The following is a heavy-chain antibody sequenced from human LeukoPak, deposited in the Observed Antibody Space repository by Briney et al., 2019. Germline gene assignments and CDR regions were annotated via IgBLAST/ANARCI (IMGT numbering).Heavy chain of an antibody. V-gene: IGHV6-1*01. CDR1: GDSVSNNTTA. D-gene: IGHD3-3*02. Sequence: SQTLSLTCAISGDSVSNNTTAWNWLRQSPSRGLEWLGRTYYRSKWYNEYALSVKSRITINADTSKNHFSLQLNSVTPEDTAVYYCAKHYSISYWGQGTLVTVSS. CDR2: TYYRSKWYN. CDR3: AKHYSISY. J-gene: IGHJ4*02.